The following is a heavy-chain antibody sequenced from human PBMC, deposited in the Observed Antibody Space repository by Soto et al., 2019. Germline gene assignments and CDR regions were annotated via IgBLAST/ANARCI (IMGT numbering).Heavy chain of an antibody. CDR1: GFTFSTYW. V-gene: IGHV3-7*05. Sequence: EVQLVESGGGLVQPGGSLRLSCAASGFTFSTYWMSWVRQTPGKGMEWVANINEDGSERYYVDSVKGRFTISRDNAKNALYLQMTSLRGEVTAVYYCARLWFLDYWGQGTMVIVSS. CDR2: INEDGSER. CDR3: ARLWFLDY. J-gene: IGHJ4*02. D-gene: IGHD2-21*01.